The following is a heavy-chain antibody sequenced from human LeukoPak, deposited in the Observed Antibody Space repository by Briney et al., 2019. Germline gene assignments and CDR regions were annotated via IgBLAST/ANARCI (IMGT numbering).Heavy chain of an antibody. CDR2: ISFIIST. CDR1: GFNFSSFG. V-gene: IGHV3-23*01. D-gene: IGHD6-19*01. CDR3: AKGTSSLNYDAFDI. J-gene: IGHJ3*02. Sequence: GGSLRLSCAASGFNFSSFGVNWVRQGPGKGLEWVSGISFIISTWSADSVKGRFTISRDNSKNTVYPQMNSLRDDDTAVYYCAKGTSSLNYDAFDIWGQGTLVTVSS.